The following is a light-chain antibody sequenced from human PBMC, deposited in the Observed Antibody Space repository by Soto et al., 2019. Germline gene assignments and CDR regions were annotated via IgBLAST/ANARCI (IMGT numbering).Light chain of an antibody. Sequence: EIVLTQSPGTLSLSPGERATLSCRASQSVSSSHLAWYQQKPGQAPRLLMYGISRRATGIPDGFSGSGSGTDFTLTITRLEPEDFAVYYCQQYVTSSPRTFGQGTKVDIK. V-gene: IGKV3-20*01. CDR2: GIS. CDR1: QSVSSSH. CDR3: QQYVTSSPRT. J-gene: IGKJ1*01.